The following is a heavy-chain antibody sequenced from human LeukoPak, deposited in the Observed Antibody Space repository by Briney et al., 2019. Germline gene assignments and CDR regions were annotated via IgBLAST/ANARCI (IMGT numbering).Heavy chain of an antibody. CDR3: TRWPRWIQLWSRVGYFDY. Sequence: GGSLRLSCTASGFTFGDYAMSWVRQAPGKGLEWVGFIRSKAYGGTTEYAASVKGRFTISRDDSKSIAYLQMNSLKTEDTAVYYCTRWPRWIQLWSRVGYFDYWGQGTLVTVSS. CDR1: GFTFGDYA. CDR2: IRSKAYGGTT. D-gene: IGHD5-18*01. V-gene: IGHV3-49*04. J-gene: IGHJ4*02.